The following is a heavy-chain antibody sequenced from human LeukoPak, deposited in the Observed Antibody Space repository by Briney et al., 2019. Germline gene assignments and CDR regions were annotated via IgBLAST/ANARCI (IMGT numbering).Heavy chain of an antibody. CDR3: ARLADYYDSSGYYYGQH. D-gene: IGHD3-22*01. Sequence: PGGSLSPPWQAPGSTVMSNYLSWARRAPGKGLEWVPVIYRGGRTYYTDSVKGRFTISRDNSKNTLYLQMNSLRAEDTAVYYCARLADYYDSSGYYYGQHWGQGTLGTVSS. CDR1: GSTVMSNY. J-gene: IGHJ1*01. V-gene: IGHV3-53*01. CDR2: IYRGGRT.